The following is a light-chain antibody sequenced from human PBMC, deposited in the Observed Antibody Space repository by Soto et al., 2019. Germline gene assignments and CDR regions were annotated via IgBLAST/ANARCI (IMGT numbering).Light chain of an antibody. CDR2: GNN. J-gene: IGLJ1*01. Sequence: QAVVTQPPSVSGAPGQRVTISCTGGSSNIGSTYDVHWYRQFPGAAPKLLIYGNNNRPSGVPDRFSGSKSGTSASLAITGLQPGDEADYYCSSYDSTLRGSVFGTGTQLTVL. V-gene: IGLV1-40*01. CDR3: SSYDSTLRGSV. CDR1: SSNIGSTYD.